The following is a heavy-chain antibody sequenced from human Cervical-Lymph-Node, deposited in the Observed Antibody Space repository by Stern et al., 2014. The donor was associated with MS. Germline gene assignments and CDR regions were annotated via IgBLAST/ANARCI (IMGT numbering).Heavy chain of an antibody. CDR1: GYTFNRYA. V-gene: IGHV7-4-1*02. D-gene: IGHD6-13*01. CDR2: INTNSGDP. J-gene: IGHJ4*02. Sequence: QLVQSGSEMKKPGASVKVSCKASGYTFNRYAINWVRQAPGQGLEWMGWINTNSGDPTYGRGFAGRFVFSLDSSVSTTYLQITSLKAEDTAIYYCARPITGADRAFDYWGQGTLVTVSS. CDR3: ARPITGADRAFDY.